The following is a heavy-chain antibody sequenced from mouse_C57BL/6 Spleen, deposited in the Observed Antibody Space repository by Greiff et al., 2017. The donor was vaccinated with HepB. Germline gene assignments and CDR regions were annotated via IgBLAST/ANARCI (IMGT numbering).Heavy chain of an antibody. D-gene: IGHD6-1*01. V-gene: IGHV5-4*03. J-gene: IGHJ4*01. CDR1: GFTFSSYA. CDR2: ISDGGSYT. Sequence: EVKVEESGGGLVKPGGSLKLSCAASGFTFSSYAMSWVRQTPEKRLEWVATISDGGSYTYYPDNVKGRFTISRDNAKNNLYLQMSHLKSEDTAMYYCARGLPYAMDYWGQGTSVTVSS. CDR3: ARGLPYAMDY.